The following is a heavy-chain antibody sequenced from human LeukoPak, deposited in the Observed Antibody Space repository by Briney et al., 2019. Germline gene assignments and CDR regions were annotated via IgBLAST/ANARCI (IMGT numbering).Heavy chain of an antibody. CDR3: AKEREDRLYYFDY. D-gene: IGHD2-15*01. CDR2: IRGSGGST. V-gene: IGHV3-23*01. CDR1: GFTFSSYA. J-gene: IGHJ4*02. Sequence: GGSLRLSCAASGFTFSSYAMSWVRQAPGKGLEWVSAIRGSGGSTYYADSVKGRFTITRDNSKNTLYLQMNSLSAEATAVYYCAKEREDRLYYFDYWGQGTLVTVSS.